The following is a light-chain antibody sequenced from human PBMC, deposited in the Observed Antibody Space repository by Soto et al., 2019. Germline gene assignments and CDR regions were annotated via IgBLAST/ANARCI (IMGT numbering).Light chain of an antibody. CDR1: QSISSW. CDR3: QQSFTPWT. V-gene: IGKV1-5*01. Sequence: DIQTTQSPSTLLASVGDRVTVTSRASQSISSWLAWYKQQPGKAPKLLIYDVSNLQSGVPSRLSGSGSGTDFTLTISNLKPEDFATYYCQQSFTPWTFGQGTKVDIK. J-gene: IGKJ1*01. CDR2: DVS.